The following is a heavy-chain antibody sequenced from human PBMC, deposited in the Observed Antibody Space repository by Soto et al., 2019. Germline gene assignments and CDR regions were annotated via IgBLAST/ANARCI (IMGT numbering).Heavy chain of an antibody. CDR3: AREGDYGDFYYFDY. J-gene: IGHJ4*02. Sequence: SETLSLTCAVYGGSFSGYYWSWIRQPPGKGLEWIGEINHSGSTNYNPSLKSRVTISVDTSKNQFSLKLSSVTAADTAVYYCAREGDYGDFYYFDYWGQGTLVTVSS. D-gene: IGHD4-17*01. CDR1: GGSFSGYY. CDR2: INHSGST. V-gene: IGHV4-34*01.